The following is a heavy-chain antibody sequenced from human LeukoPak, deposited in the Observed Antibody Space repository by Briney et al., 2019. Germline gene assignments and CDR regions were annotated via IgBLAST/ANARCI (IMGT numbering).Heavy chain of an antibody. CDR3: ARVFTGSGSYSFDY. D-gene: IGHD1-26*01. CDR2: ITNDGSST. CDR1: GLTLSSHW. V-gene: IGHV3-74*01. J-gene: IGHJ4*02. Sequence: GGSLRLSCAASGLTLSSHWMHWVRQAPGKGLVWVSRITNDGSSTTYADSVKGRFTISRDNAKNSLYLQMNSLRAEDTALYYCARVFTGSGSYSFDYWGQGTLVTVSS.